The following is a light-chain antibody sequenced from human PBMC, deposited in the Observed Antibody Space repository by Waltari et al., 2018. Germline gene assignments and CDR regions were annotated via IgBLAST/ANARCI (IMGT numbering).Light chain of an antibody. Sequence: SYVLTQPPSVSVAPGTTASITCGGNNIESKSVHWYQQKPGQAPILVISYDSDRPSGIPERFSGSNSGNTATLTIRRVEAGEEADYYWQVWDANTDPGVFGTGTEVTVL. V-gene: IGLV3-21*04. J-gene: IGLJ1*01. CDR2: YDS. CDR1: NIESKS. CDR3: QVWDANTDPGV.